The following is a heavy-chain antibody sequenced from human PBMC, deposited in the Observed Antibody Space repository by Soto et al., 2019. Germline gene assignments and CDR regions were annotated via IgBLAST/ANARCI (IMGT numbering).Heavy chain of an antibody. CDR2: IWYDGSNK. CDR1: GFTFSSYG. J-gene: IGHJ4*02. CDR3: ARDLAAAGDGLFDY. D-gene: IGHD6-13*01. V-gene: IGHV3-33*01. Sequence: GGSLRLSCAASGFTFSSYGMHWVRQAPGKGLEWVAVIWYDGSNKYYADSVKGRFTISRDNSKNTLYLQMNSLRAEDTAVYYCARDLAAAGDGLFDYWGQGTLVTVSS.